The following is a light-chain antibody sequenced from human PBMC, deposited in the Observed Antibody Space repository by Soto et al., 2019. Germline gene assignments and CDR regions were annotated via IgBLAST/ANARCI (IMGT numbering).Light chain of an antibody. J-gene: IGKJ1*01. CDR3: QQYNSYSRT. CDR1: QIISSW. Sequence: DIQMTQSPSTLSASLGDRFTITCRASQIISSWLAWYQQQPGKAPTLLIYDASSLESGVPSRFSGSGSGTEFTLTISSLQPDDFATYYCQQYNSYSRTFGQGTKVDIK. V-gene: IGKV1-5*01. CDR2: DAS.